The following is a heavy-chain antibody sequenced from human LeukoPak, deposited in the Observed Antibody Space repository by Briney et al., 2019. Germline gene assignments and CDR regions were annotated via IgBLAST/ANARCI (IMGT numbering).Heavy chain of an antibody. CDR3: ARGLHDLWRGHMGY. V-gene: IGHV3-53*01. Sequence: PGGSLRLSCAASGFTVNNNYMTWVRQAPGKGLDWVSVIDSDGNTYYADSVMGRFSISRDNSQNMVFLQMNSLRAEDTAVYYCARGLHDLWRGHMGYWGQGTLVTVSS. D-gene: IGHD3-3*01. J-gene: IGHJ4*02. CDR2: IDSDGNT. CDR1: GFTVNNNY.